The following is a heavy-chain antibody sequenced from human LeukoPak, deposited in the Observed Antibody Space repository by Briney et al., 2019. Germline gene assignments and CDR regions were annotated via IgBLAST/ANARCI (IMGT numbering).Heavy chain of an antibody. D-gene: IGHD7-27*01. Sequence: ASVKVSCKASGYTLTGHYIHWERQAPGQGLEWMGWISPHSGFTMYPQRFQGRVTMTTDTSISTAFMEVRRLRSDDTAAYYCARQTGDDALDIWGQGTMITVYS. CDR3: ARQTGDDALDI. J-gene: IGHJ3*02. V-gene: IGHV1-2*02. CDR2: ISPHSGFT. CDR1: GYTLTGHY.